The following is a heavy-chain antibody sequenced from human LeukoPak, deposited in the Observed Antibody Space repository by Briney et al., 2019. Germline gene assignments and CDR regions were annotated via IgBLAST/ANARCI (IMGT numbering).Heavy chain of an antibody. V-gene: IGHV3-23*01. CDR3: AKAPGYCSSTSCYYGDADYYYYYYMDV. CDR2: ISGSGGST. J-gene: IGHJ6*03. Sequence: GGTLRLSCAASGFTFSSYGMSWVRQAPGKGLEWVSAISGSGGSTYYADSVKGRFTISRDNSKNTLYLQMNSLRAEDTAVYYCAKAPGYCSSTSCYYGDADYYYYYYMDVWGKGTTVTISS. D-gene: IGHD2-2*01. CDR1: GFTFSSYG.